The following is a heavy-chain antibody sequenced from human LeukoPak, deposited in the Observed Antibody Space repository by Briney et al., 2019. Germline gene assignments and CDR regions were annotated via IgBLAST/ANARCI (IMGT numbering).Heavy chain of an antibody. CDR1: GYNFTTYD. D-gene: IGHD4-11*01. CDR2: MNPNSGDT. V-gene: IGHV1-8*01. J-gene: IGHJ4*02. Sequence: ASVKVSCKASGYNFTTYDINWVRQATGQEPEWMGWMNPNSGDTGSAQKFQGRVTMTWNTSIDTAYMELASLRSEDTAAYYCARASLVDYPTLDYWGQGTLVTVSS. CDR3: ARASLVDYPTLDY.